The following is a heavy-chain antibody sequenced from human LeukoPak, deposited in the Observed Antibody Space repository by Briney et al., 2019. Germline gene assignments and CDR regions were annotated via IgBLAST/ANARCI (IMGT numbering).Heavy chain of an antibody. Sequence: SETLSLTCAVYGGSFSGYYWSWIRQPPGKGLEWIGEINHSESTNYNPSLKSRVTISVDTSKNQFSLKLSSVTAADTAVYYCARGHTGGVPFDYWGQGTLVTVSS. J-gene: IGHJ4*02. V-gene: IGHV4-34*01. CDR2: INHSEST. CDR3: ARGHTGGVPFDY. CDR1: GGSFSGYY. D-gene: IGHD2-8*02.